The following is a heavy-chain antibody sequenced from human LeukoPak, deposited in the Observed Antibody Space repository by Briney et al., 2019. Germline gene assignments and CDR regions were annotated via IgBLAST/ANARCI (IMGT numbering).Heavy chain of an antibody. CDR3: ATYGGH. D-gene: IGHD4/OR15-4a*01. J-gene: IGHJ4*02. CDR2: ISGSGVST. Sequence: PGGSLRLSCVASGFTFKNYAMSWVRQAPGKGLEWVSTISGSGVSTYYADSVKGRFTISRDNSKNTLYVQMISLRADDTAVYYCATYGGHWGQGTLVTVSS. V-gene: IGHV3-23*01. CDR1: GFTFKNYA.